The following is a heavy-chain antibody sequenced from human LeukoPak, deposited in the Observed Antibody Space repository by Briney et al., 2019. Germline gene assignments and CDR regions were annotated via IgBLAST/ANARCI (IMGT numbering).Heavy chain of an antibody. D-gene: IGHD5/OR15-5a*01. V-gene: IGHV3-30*04. CDR3: VRGVYNNGNMNDY. Sequence: GGSLRLSCVASGFTFSGYPMHWVRQAPGKGLDWVAIISDDGGRKFYADSVEGRFTISRDNSKNTLFLQMNSLRAEDTALYYCVRGVYNNGNMNDYWGQGTLVTVSS. CDR2: ISDDGGRK. J-gene: IGHJ4*02. CDR1: GFTFSGYP.